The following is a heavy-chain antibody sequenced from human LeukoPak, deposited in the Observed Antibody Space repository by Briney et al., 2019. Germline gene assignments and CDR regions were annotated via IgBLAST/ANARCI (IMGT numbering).Heavy chain of an antibody. J-gene: IGHJ4*02. CDR3: ARGDYSNYDGPFDY. D-gene: IGHD4-11*01. CDR2: IYYSGNT. Sequence: SETPSLTCAVSGGSISSSSYYWGWIRQPPGKGLEWIGSIYYSGNTYYNPSLKSRVTISVDTSKNQFSLKLSSVTAADTAVYYCARGDYSNYDGPFDYWGQGTLVTVSS. CDR1: GGSISSSSYY. V-gene: IGHV4-39*01.